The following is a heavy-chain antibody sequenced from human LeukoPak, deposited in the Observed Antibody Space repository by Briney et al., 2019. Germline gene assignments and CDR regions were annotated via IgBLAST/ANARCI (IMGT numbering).Heavy chain of an antibody. CDR3: ARGSRLTGTFDI. J-gene: IGHJ3*02. CDR1: GGSFSGYY. CDR2: INHSGST. Sequence: SETLSLTCALYGGSFSGYYWSWIRQPAGKGLEWIGEINHSGSTNYSPSLKSRVTISLDTSKNQFSLKLSSVTAADTAVYYCARGSRLTGTFDIWGQGTMVTVPS. D-gene: IGHD3-9*01. V-gene: IGHV4-34*01.